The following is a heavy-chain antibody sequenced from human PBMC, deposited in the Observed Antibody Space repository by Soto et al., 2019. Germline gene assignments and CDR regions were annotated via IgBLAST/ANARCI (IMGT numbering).Heavy chain of an antibody. Sequence: AAVNVSCKASGYTFTSYGISWVRQAPGQGLEWMGWISAYNGNTNYAQKLQGRVTMTTDTSTSTAYMELRSLRSDDTAVYYCARRTIAVAVVPDAFDIWGQGTMVTVSS. CDR1: GYTFTSYG. CDR2: ISAYNGNT. CDR3: ARRTIAVAVVPDAFDI. J-gene: IGHJ3*02. V-gene: IGHV1-18*01. D-gene: IGHD6-19*01.